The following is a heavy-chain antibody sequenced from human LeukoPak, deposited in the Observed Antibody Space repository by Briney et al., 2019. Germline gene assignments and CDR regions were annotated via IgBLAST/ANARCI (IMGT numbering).Heavy chain of an antibody. V-gene: IGHV1-3*01. Sequence: GASVKVSCKASGYTFTSYGINWVRQAPGQRLEWMGWINAGNGNTKYSQKFQDRVTVTRDTSTSTAYMELSSLRSEDTAVYYCAKDEKGYYHDTSGYPDAFDIWGQGTMVTVSS. CDR1: GYTFTSYG. D-gene: IGHD3-22*01. J-gene: IGHJ3*02. CDR2: INAGNGNT. CDR3: AKDEKGYYHDTSGYPDAFDI.